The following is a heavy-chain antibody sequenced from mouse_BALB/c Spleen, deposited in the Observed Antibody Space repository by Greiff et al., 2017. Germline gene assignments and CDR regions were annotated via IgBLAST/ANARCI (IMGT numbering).Heavy chain of an antibody. CDR1: GYTFTDYA. Sequence: QVQLQQSGPELVRPGVSVKISCKGSGYTFTDYAMHWVKQSHAKSLEWIGVISTYYGNTNYNQKFKGKATMTVDKSSSTAYMELARLTSEDAAIYYYARSQDGSSYYYAMDYWGQGTSVTVSA. CDR2: ISTYYGNT. CDR3: ARSQDGSSYYYAMDY. V-gene: IGHV1-67*01. D-gene: IGHD1-1*01. J-gene: IGHJ4*01.